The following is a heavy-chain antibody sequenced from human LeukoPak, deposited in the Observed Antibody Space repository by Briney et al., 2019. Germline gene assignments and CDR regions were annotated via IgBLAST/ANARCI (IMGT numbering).Heavy chain of an antibody. CDR2: IFYSGST. CDR3: VRVGYSSGWSHFDL. Sequence: SETLSLTCTVSGGSISSHYWSWIRQPPGKGLEWIAYIFYSGSTNYNPSLKNRVTISVDTSKNQFSLKLSSVTAADTAVYYCVRVGYSSGWSHFDLWGRGTLVTVSS. D-gene: IGHD6-19*01. V-gene: IGHV4-59*11. J-gene: IGHJ2*01. CDR1: GGSISSHY.